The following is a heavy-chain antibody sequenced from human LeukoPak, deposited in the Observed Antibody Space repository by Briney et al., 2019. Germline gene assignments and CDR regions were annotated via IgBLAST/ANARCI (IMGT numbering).Heavy chain of an antibody. Sequence: SVKVSCKASGGTFSSYAISWVRQAPGQGLEWMGGIIPIFGTANYAQKFQGRVMITTDESTSTAYMELSSLRSEDTAVYYCATSRGGAFDIWGQGTMVTVSS. V-gene: IGHV1-69*05. CDR1: GGTFSSYA. CDR2: IIPIFGTA. CDR3: ATSRGGAFDI. J-gene: IGHJ3*02.